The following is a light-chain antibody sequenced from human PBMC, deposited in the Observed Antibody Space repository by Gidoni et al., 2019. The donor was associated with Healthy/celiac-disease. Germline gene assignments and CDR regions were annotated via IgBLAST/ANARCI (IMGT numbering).Light chain of an antibody. Sequence: QSALTQPASVSGSPGQSIPISCTGTSSDVGGYNYGSWYQQHPGKAPKLMIYEVSNRPSGVSNRFSGSKSGNTASLTISGLQAEDEADYYCSSYTSSSTPYVFGTGTKVTVL. CDR1: SSDVGGYNY. CDR2: EVS. CDR3: SSYTSSSTPYV. J-gene: IGLJ1*01. V-gene: IGLV2-14*01.